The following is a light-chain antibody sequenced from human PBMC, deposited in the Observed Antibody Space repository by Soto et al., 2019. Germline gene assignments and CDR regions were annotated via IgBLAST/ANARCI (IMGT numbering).Light chain of an antibody. CDR1: TGAVTSDYY. J-gene: IGLJ3*02. CDR2: RTN. CDR3: VLLFSGEWV. V-gene: IGLV7-43*01. Sequence: QAVGTHEPSLTVSPGGTVTLTCALTTGAVTSDYYPNCFQRKPGQALRTLIYRTNNKHSWTTARFSGSLLGGKAALTLSGVEHEDEADYYCVLLFSGEWVFGGGTKLTVL.